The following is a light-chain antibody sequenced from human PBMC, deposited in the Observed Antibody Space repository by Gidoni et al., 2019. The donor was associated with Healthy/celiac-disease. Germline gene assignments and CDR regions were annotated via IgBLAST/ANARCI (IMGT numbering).Light chain of an antibody. CDR2: GAS. Sequence: ENVLTPSPGTLALATGERATLSCRVSQRVSSSYLAWYQQKPGQAPRLLIYGASSRATGNPDRFSGSGSGTDFTLTISRLEPEDFAVYYCQQYGSSSITFGQGTRLEIK. CDR1: QRVSSSY. CDR3: QQYGSSSIT. J-gene: IGKJ5*01. V-gene: IGKV3-20*01.